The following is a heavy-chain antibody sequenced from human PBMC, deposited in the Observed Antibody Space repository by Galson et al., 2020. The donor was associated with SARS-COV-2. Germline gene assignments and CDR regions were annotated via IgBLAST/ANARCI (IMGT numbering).Heavy chain of an antibody. D-gene: IGHD1-26*01. V-gene: IGHV3-30*04. CDR3: ARAGSGSYLNWFDP. CDR1: GFTFSSYA. Sequence: RLSCAASGFTFSSYAMHWVRQAPGKGLEWVAVISYDGSNKYYADSVKGRFTISRDNSKNTLYLQMNSLRAEDTAVYYCARAGSGSYLNWFDPWGQGTLVTVSS. CDR2: ISYDGSNK. J-gene: IGHJ5*02.